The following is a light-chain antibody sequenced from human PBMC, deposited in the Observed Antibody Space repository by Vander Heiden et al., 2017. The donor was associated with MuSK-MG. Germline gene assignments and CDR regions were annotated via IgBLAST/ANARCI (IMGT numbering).Light chain of an antibody. CDR2: GAS. J-gene: IGKJ2*01. Sequence: EMVMTQSPGTLSVSPGERVTLSCRASQSVRSNLAWYQQKPGQAPRLLIYGASTRATGIPARFSGSGSGTEFTLTISSLQSEDFAVYYCQQYNNYYTFGQGTKLEIK. V-gene: IGKV3-15*01. CDR1: QSVRSN. CDR3: QQYNNYYT.